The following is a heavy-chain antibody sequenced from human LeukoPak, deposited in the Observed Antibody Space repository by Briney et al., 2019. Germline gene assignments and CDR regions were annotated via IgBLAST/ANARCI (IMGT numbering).Heavy chain of an antibody. V-gene: IGHV4-30-4*07. CDR2: VYYSGST. CDR1: GGSISSGGYS. CDR3: ARESGYSSSWIDY. Sequence: PSETLSLTCAVSGGSISSGGYSWSWIRQPPGKGLEWIGYVYYSGSTYYNPSLKSRVTISVDTSKNQFSLKLISVTAADTAVYYCARESGYSSSWIDYWGQGTLVTVSS. J-gene: IGHJ4*02. D-gene: IGHD6-13*01.